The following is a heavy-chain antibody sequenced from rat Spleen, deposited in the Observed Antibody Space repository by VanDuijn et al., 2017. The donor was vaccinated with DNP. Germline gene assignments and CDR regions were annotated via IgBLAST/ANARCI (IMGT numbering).Heavy chain of an antibody. V-gene: IGHV5-7*01. Sequence: EVQLVESGGGSVQPGRSLKLSCAASGFTFSDYNMAWVRQAPKKGLEWVATISYEGSSTYYRDSVKGRFTISRDNAKSNLYLQMDSLKSEDTATYYCTRGGPSYFDFWGPGTMVTVSS. CDR3: TRGGPSYFDF. CDR1: GFTFSDYN. CDR2: ISYEGSST. J-gene: IGHJ1*01.